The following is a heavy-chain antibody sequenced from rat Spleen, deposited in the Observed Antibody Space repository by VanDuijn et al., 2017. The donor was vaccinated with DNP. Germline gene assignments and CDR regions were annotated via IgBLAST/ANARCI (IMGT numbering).Heavy chain of an antibody. V-gene: IGHV5-7*01. Sequence: EVQLVESGGGLVQPGRSLKLSCAASGFTFSDYYMAWVRQAPTKGLEWVAYISYDGSRTYYRDSVKGRFTISRDNAKSTLYLQMDSLRSEDTATYYCAIQLGVFDYWGQGVMVTVSS. CDR1: GFTFSDYY. J-gene: IGHJ2*01. D-gene: IGHD5-1*01. CDR3: AIQLGVFDY. CDR2: ISYDGSRT.